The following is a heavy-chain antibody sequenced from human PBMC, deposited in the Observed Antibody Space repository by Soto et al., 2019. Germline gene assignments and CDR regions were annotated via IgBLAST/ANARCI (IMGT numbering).Heavy chain of an antibody. J-gene: IGHJ2*01. D-gene: IGHD6-19*01. CDR1: GFTFSSYS. CDR2: ISTRSSYV. Sequence: EMQLVESGGGLVKPGGSLRLTCAVSGFTFSSYSMTWVRQAPGKGLDWVSSISTRSSYVYYADSVKGRFTISRDNAKNSLYLQMNSLRAEDTAVYYCARLGAVAGGYFALWGRGTLVTVSS. V-gene: IGHV3-21*01. CDR3: ARLGAVAGGYFAL.